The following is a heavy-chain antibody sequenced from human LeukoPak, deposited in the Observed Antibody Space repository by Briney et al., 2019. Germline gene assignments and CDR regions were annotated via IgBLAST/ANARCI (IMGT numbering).Heavy chain of an antibody. D-gene: IGHD3-3*01. V-gene: IGHV4-61*02. CDR1: GGSISSGSYY. J-gene: IGHJ3*02. Sequence: SQTLSLTCTVSGGSISSGSYYWSWIRQPAGKGLEWIGRIYISGSTNYNPSLKSRVTISVDTSKNQFSLKLSSVTAADTAVYYCARDGDRFWSGYSNDAFDIWGQGTMVIVSS. CDR2: IYISGST. CDR3: ARDGDRFWSGYSNDAFDI.